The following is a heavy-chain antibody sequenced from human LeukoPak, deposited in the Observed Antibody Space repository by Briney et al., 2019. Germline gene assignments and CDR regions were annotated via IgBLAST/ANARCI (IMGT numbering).Heavy chain of an antibody. D-gene: IGHD4-17*01. V-gene: IGHV4-34*01. Sequence: SETLSLTCAVYGGSFSGYYWSWIRQPPGKGLEWIGEINHSGSTNYNPSLKSRVTISVDTSKNQFSLKLSSVTAADTAVYYCARGPLGDEFADAFDIWGQGTMVTVSS. CDR3: ARGPLGDEFADAFDI. CDR2: INHSGST. CDR1: GGSFSGYY. J-gene: IGHJ3*02.